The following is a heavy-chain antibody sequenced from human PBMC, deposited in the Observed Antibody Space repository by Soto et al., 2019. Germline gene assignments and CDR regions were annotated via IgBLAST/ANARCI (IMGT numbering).Heavy chain of an antibody. Sequence: GGSLRLSCAASGFTFSSYSMNWVRQAPGKGLEWVSSISSSSSYIYYADSVKGRFTISRDNAKNSLYLQMNSLRAEDTAVYYCARDFDYYDSSGYQYWGQGTLVTVSS. CDR3: ARDFDYYDSSGYQY. D-gene: IGHD3-22*01. CDR2: ISSSSSYI. J-gene: IGHJ4*02. CDR1: GFTFSSYS. V-gene: IGHV3-21*01.